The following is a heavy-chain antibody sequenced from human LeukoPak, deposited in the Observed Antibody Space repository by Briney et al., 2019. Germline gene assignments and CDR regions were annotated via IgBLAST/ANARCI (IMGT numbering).Heavy chain of an antibody. CDR3: ARSSGYPYFDY. CDR2: ITRTSDTI. CDR1: GFTFSDYS. J-gene: IGHJ4*02. V-gene: IGHV3-48*01. Sequence: PGGSLRLSCEASGFTFSDYSMNWVRQAPGEGLEWLSYITRTSDTIYYADSVKGRFTSSRDNAKNSVYLQMNSLRAEDTAVYYCARSSGYPYFDYWGQGTLVTVSS. D-gene: IGHD3-22*01.